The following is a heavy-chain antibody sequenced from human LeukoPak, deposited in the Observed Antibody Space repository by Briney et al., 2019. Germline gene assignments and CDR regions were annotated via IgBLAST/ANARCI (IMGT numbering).Heavy chain of an antibody. J-gene: IGHJ4*02. Sequence: PSETLSLTCTVSGGSISSGDYYWSWIRQPPGKGLEWIGYIYYSGGTYYNPSLKSRVTISVDTSKNQFSLKLSSVTAADTAVYYCARNPPERYYYDSSGPSRRYYFDYWGQGTLVTVSS. D-gene: IGHD3-22*01. CDR1: GGSISSGDYY. CDR2: IYYSGGT. CDR3: ARNPPERYYYDSSGPSRRYYFDY. V-gene: IGHV4-30-4*01.